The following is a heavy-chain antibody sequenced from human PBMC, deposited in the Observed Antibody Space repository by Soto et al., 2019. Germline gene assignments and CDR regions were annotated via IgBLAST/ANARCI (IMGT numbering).Heavy chain of an antibody. J-gene: IGHJ5*02. V-gene: IGHV4-30-4*01. CDR3: GRDLTSNANCIDP. CDR2: IYYTVKT. D-gene: IGHD2-2*01. CDR1: GDCIHVGGYY. Sequence: TLSLTCSVAGDCIHVGGYYWTWIRQRPGKGLEWMGYIYYTVKTYYNPSLESRLTMSVDRSKNQFSLRLTSVTAADTAVYFCGRDLTSNANCIDPWGQGTLVTV.